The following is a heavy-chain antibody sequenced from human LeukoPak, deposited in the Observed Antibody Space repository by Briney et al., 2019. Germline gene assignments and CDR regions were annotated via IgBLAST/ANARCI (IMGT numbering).Heavy chain of an antibody. V-gene: IGHV1-2*02. Sequence: ASVKVSCKASGYTFTGYHMHWMRQAAVQGLEWMGWIKPKSGGTNYAQKFQGRVTMTRDTSISTAYMELSRLRSDDTAVYYCARLAMGGDCFDYWGQGTLVTVSS. CDR1: GYTFTGYH. D-gene: IGHD2-21*01. CDR3: ARLAMGGDCFDY. J-gene: IGHJ4*02. CDR2: IKPKSGGT.